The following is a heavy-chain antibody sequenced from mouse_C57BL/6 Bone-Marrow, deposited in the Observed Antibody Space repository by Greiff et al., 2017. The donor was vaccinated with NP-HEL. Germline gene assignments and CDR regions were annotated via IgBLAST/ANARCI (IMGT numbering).Heavy chain of an antibody. Sequence: LVESGAELARPGASVKLSCKASGYTFTSYGISWVKQRTGQGLEWIGEIYPRSGNTYYNEKFKGKATLTADKSSSTAYMELRSLTSEDSAVYFCARPNYYGSSPDYWYFDVWGTGTTVTVSS. CDR1: GYTFTSYG. CDR2: IYPRSGNT. CDR3: ARPNYYGSSPDYWYFDV. D-gene: IGHD1-1*01. V-gene: IGHV1-81*01. J-gene: IGHJ1*03.